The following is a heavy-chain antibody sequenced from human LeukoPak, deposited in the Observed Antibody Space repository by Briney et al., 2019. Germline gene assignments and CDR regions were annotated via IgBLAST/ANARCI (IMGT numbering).Heavy chain of an antibody. J-gene: IGHJ4*02. V-gene: IGHV1-8*03. CDR1: GYTFTSYD. Sequence: ASVKVSCKASGYTFTSYDINWVRQATGQGLEWMGWMNPNSGNTGYAQKFQGRVTITRNTSTSTAYMELSSLRSEDTAVYYCARGRGYTYYFDYWGQGTLVTVSS. D-gene: IGHD3-3*01. CDR3: ARGRGYTYYFDY. CDR2: MNPNSGNT.